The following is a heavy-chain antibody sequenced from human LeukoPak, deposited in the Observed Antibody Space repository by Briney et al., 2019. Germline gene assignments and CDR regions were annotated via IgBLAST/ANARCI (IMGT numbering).Heavy chain of an antibody. J-gene: IGHJ4*02. CDR2: IYPGDSDT. CDR1: GYSFTSYW. Sequence: GESLKISCKGSGYSFTSYWIGWVRQMPGKGLEWMGIIYPGDSDTRYSPSFQGQVTISADKSISTAYLQWSSLKASDTAMCYCARGEYNSGSYQEYYFDYWGQGTLVTVSS. V-gene: IGHV5-51*01. D-gene: IGHD1-26*01. CDR3: ARGEYNSGSYQEYYFDY.